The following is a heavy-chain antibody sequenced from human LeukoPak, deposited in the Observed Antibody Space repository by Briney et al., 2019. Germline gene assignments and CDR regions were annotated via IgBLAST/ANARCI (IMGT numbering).Heavy chain of an antibody. CDR2: INNDGTAT. Sequence: GGSLRLSCAASGFTFSAYWMHWVRQVPGKGLVWVSRINNDGTATFFADSVKGRFTISRDNAKNTLYLQMDSLRAEDTAMYYCARSNRRGLINGFGYYFNYWGQGTLVTVSS. CDR3: ARSNRRGLINGFGYYFNY. CDR1: GFTFSAYW. J-gene: IGHJ4*02. D-gene: IGHD3-10*01. V-gene: IGHV3-74*01.